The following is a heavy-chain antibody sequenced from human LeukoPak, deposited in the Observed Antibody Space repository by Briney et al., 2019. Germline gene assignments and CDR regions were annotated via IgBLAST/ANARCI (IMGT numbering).Heavy chain of an antibody. CDR3: ARVQQWLGTQSFDY. D-gene: IGHD6-19*01. CDR2: INPNSGGT. CDR1: GYTFTGYY. J-gene: IGHJ4*02. Sequence: ASVKVSCKASGYTFTGYYMHWVRQAPGQGLEWMGWINPNSGGTNYAQKFQGRVTMTRDTSISTAYMELSRLRSDDTAVYYCARVQQWLGTQSFDYWGQGTLVTVSS. V-gene: IGHV1-2*02.